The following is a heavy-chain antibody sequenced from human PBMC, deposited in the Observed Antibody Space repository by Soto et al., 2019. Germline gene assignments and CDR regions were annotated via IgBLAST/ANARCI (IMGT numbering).Heavy chain of an antibody. J-gene: IGHJ3*02. CDR1: GGTFSSYA. V-gene: IGHV1-69*06. CDR3: ARDLPAAPDAFDI. Sequence: SVKVSCKASGGTFSSYAISWVRQAPGQGLEWMGGIIPIFGTANYAQKFQGRVTITADKSTSTAYMELSSLRSEDTAVYYCARDLPAAPDAFDIWGQGTMVTVSS. CDR2: IIPIFGTA. D-gene: IGHD6-13*01.